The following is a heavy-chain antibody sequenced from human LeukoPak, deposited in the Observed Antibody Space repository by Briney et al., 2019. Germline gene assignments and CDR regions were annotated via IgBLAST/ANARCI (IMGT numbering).Heavy chain of an antibody. Sequence: ASVKVSCKASGYTFTSYDINWVRQATGQGLEWMGWMNPNSGNTGYAQKFQGRVTMTRKTSISTAYMELSSLRSEDTAVYYCARYCTNGVWPYYYYYYGMDVWGQGTTVTVSS. J-gene: IGHJ6*02. V-gene: IGHV1-8*01. CDR1: GYTFTSYD. CDR2: MNPNSGNT. D-gene: IGHD2-8*01. CDR3: ARYCTNGVWPYYYYYYGMDV.